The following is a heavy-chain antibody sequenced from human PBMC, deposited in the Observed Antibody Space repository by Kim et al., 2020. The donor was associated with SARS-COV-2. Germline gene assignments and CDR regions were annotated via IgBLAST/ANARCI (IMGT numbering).Heavy chain of an antibody. J-gene: IGHJ3*02. CDR3: ANNYGDPYDAFDI. D-gene: IGHD4-17*01. CDR1: GFTFSSYS. V-gene: IGHV3-21*01. Sequence: GGSLRLSCAASGFTFSSYSMNWVRQAPGKGLEWVSSISSSSSYIYYADSVKGRFTISRDNAKNSLYLQMNSLRAEDTAVYYCANNYGDPYDAFDIWGQGTMVTVSS. CDR2: ISSSSSYI.